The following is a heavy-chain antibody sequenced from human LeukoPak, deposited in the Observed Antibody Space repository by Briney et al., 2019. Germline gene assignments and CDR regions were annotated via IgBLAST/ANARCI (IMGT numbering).Heavy chain of an antibody. V-gene: IGHV4-61*09. J-gene: IGHJ4*02. CDR1: GGSISSGSYY. Sequence: SQTLSLTCTVSGGSISSGSYYWSWIRQPAGKGLEWIGHIYTTGSTNYNPSLKSRVTISVDTSKNQFSLKLSSVTAADTAVYYCARAWLSYYDILTGYPIVFDYWGQGTLVTVSS. CDR2: IYTTGST. D-gene: IGHD3-9*01. CDR3: ARAWLSYYDILTGYPIVFDY.